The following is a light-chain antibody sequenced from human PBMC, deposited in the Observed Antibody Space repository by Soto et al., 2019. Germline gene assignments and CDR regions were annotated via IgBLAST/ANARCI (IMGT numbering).Light chain of an antibody. CDR3: LQYNGYPWT. CDR2: KAS. V-gene: IGKV1-5*03. J-gene: IGKJ1*01. Sequence: DIHMTQSPSTLSASLRDSVTITCRASQSISSWLSWYQQEPGKPPKLLIYKASSLESGVPSRFGGSGSGTEFTLTISSLQPDDFATYYCLQYNGYPWTFGQGTKVDIK. CDR1: QSISSW.